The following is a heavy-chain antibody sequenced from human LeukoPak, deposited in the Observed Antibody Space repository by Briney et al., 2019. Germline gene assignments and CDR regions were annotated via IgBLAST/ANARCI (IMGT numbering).Heavy chain of an antibody. D-gene: IGHD7-27*01. CDR1: GFKFRDFL. V-gene: IGHV3-7*01. CDR2: IKQDGREE. CDR3: ATYKNWVAGDV. J-gene: IGHJ6*02. Sequence: GGALRLSCSASGFKFRDFLVSWVRQAPGKGAEGVANIKQDGREEHYVDSVKGRFTVSTDNARNSLSLQMNSLRVEDTAVYYCATYKNWVAGDVWGQGTTVSVSS.